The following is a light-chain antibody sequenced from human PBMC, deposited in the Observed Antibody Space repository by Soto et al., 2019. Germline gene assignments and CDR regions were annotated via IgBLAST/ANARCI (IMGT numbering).Light chain of an antibody. V-gene: IGKV4-1*01. Sequence: DIVMTQSPDSLAVSLGERATINCKSSQSILYSSNNKNYLAWYQQKPGQPPKLLIYWASTRESGVPDRFSGSGSETDFTLTISSLQAEDVAIYYCQQYYSSPTWTFGHGTKVEIK. CDR3: QQYYSSPTWT. J-gene: IGKJ1*01. CDR1: QSILYSSNNKNY. CDR2: WAS.